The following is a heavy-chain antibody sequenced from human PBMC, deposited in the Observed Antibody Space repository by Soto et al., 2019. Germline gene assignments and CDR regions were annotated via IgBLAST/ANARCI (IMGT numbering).Heavy chain of an antibody. CDR1: GYTFTTYD. Sequence: QFQLVQSGAEVKKPGASVKVSCKASGYTFTTYDISWVRQAPGQGLEWMGWISAYNGNTNYAQKLQGRVTMTTDTSTSTAYMELSSLRSDDTAVYYCARVGGYCSSTSCYRWFDPWGQGTLVTVSS. D-gene: IGHD2-2*01. CDR3: ARVGGYCSSTSCYRWFDP. CDR2: ISAYNGNT. V-gene: IGHV1-18*04. J-gene: IGHJ5*02.